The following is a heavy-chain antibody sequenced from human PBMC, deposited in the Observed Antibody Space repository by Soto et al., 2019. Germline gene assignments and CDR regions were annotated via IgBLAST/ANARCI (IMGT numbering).Heavy chain of an antibody. CDR1: GFSFSDYF. V-gene: IGHV1-46*01. D-gene: IGHD1-20*01. CDR3: ARDNWNVPGGYYFDY. J-gene: IGHJ4*02. Sequence: ASVKVSCKASGFSFSDYFMHWVRQAPGQGLEWMGIINPSGDSRNYAQKFQGIVTITRDTSTSTAYMELISLRSEDTAVYYCARDNWNVPGGYYFDYWGQGTLVTVSS. CDR2: INPSGDSR.